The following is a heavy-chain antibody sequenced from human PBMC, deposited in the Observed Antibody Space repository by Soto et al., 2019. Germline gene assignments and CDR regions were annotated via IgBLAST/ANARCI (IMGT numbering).Heavy chain of an antibody. CDR3: AKLDDYGDNNHKFDP. V-gene: IGHV3-30*18. Sequence: GGSLRLSCAASGFTFSSYGMHWVRQAPGKGLEWVAVISYDGSNKYYADSVKGRFTISRDNSKNTLYLQMNSLRAEDTAVYYCAKLDDYGDNNHKFDPWGQGTLVTVSS. CDR1: GFTFSSYG. CDR2: ISYDGSNK. J-gene: IGHJ5*02. D-gene: IGHD4-17*01.